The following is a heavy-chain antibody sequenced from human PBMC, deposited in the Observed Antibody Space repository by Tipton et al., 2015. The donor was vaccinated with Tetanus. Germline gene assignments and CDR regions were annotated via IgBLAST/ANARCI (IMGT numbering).Heavy chain of an antibody. CDR3: AGLHYYDSASYPLY. D-gene: IGHD3-10*01. Sequence: TLSLTCIVSGGSISSSSSYWGWIRQPPGKGLEWIGSISYKGSAYYNPSLKSRVTMSVDTSKNQFSLRLRSVTAADTAVFYCAGLHYYDSASYPLYWGQGTLVTVSS. V-gene: IGHV4-39*01. J-gene: IGHJ4*02. CDR1: GGSISSSSSY. CDR2: ISYKGSA.